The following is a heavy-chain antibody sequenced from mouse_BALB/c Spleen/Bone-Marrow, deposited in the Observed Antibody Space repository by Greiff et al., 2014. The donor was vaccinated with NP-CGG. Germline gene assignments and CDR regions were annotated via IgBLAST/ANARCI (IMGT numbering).Heavy chain of an antibody. D-gene: IGHD1-1*02. J-gene: IGHJ4*01. CDR1: GFNIKDYY. V-gene: IGHV14-4*02. Sequence: VQLQQPGAELVRSGASVNLSCTASGFNIKDYYIHWVNQRPEQGLEWIGWIDPENGDTECAPKFQGKATMTADTSSNTAYLQHSSLTSENTAVYYCNEVGGNYDYAMDYWGQGTSVTVSS. CDR3: NEVGGNYDYAMDY. CDR2: IDPENGDT.